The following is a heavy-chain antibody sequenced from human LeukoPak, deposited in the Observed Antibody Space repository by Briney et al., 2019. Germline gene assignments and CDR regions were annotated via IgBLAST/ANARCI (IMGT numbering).Heavy chain of an antibody. CDR1: GGSVSSGSYY. J-gene: IGHJ4*02. CDR2: IYYSGST. Sequence: PSETLSLTCTVSGGSVSSGSYYWSWIRQPPGKGLEWIGYIYYSGSTNYNPSLKSRVTISVDTSKNQFSLKLSSVTAADTAVYYSASTRDGYSTYFDYWGQGTLVTVSS. CDR3: ASTRDGYSTYFDY. D-gene: IGHD5-24*01. V-gene: IGHV4-61*01.